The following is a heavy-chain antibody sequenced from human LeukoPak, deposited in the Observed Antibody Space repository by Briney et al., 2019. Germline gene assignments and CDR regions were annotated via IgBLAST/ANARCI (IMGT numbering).Heavy chain of an antibody. J-gene: IGHJ4*02. CDR3: AKRPRDSTGYYLGAFDG. D-gene: IGHD3-22*01. Sequence: GGSLRLSCAASGFTFSSYAMTWVRQAPGKGLEWVSAISASGGDTYYPDSVRGRFTIFRDNSKNTLYLHMSSLRAEDTAVYFCAKRPRDSTGYYLGAFDGWGQGTLVTVSS. CDR2: ISASGGDT. V-gene: IGHV3-23*01. CDR1: GFTFSSYA.